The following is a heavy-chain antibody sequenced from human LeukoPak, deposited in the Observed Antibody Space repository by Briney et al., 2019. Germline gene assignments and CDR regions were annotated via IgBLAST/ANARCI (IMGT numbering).Heavy chain of an antibody. CDR1: GFTFSSYA. CDR2: ISGSGGST. D-gene: IGHD3-10*01. CDR3: ADGGWYYNNYYYYMDV. J-gene: IGHJ6*03. Sequence: GGSLRLSCAASGFTFSSYAMSWVRQAPGKGPEWVSAISGSGGSTYYADSVKGRFTISRDNSKNTLYLQMNSLRAEDTAVYYCADGGWYYNNYYYYMDVWGKGTTVTVSS. V-gene: IGHV3-23*01.